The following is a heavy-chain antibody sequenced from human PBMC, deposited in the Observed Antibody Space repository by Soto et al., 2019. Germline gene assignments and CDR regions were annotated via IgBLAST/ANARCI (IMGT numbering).Heavy chain of an antibody. J-gene: IGHJ6*03. CDR3: ARAAAEVPAAMRLLYYYMDV. CDR1: GGSFSGYY. V-gene: IGHV4-34*01. Sequence: SETLSLTCAVYGGSFSGYYWSWIRQPPGKGLEWIGEINHSGSTNYNPSLKSRVTISVDTSKNQFSLKLSSVTAADTAVYYCARAAAEVPAAMRLLYYYMDVWGKGTTVTVSS. D-gene: IGHD2-2*01. CDR2: INHSGST.